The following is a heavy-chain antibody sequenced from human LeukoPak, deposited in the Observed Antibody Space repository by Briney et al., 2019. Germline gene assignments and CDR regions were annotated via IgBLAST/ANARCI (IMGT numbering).Heavy chain of an antibody. D-gene: IGHD6-19*01. CDR3: AIGGRSGWLDY. J-gene: IGHJ4*02. CDR2: INHSGST. Sequence: SETLSLTCAVYGGSFSGYYWSWIRQPPGKGLEWIGEINHSGSTNYNPSLKSRVTISIDTSKNQFSLKLSSVTAADPAVYYCAIGGRSGWLDYWGQGTLVTVS. CDR1: GGSFSGYY. V-gene: IGHV4-34*01.